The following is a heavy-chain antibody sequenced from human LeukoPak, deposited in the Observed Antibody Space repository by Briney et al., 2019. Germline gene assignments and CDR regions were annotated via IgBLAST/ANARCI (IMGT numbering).Heavy chain of an antibody. D-gene: IGHD5-12*01. Sequence: GESLKISCKGSGYMFINYWIAWVRQKPGKGLEWMGIVYGGDSETRYSPSFQGQVTMSADRSTSTAYLQWSSLTASDSAMYYCARLGSGYHYNHYYGLDVWGQGTTVTVS. J-gene: IGHJ6*02. V-gene: IGHV5-51*01. CDR1: GYMFINYW. CDR2: VYGGDSET. CDR3: ARLGSGYHYNHYYGLDV.